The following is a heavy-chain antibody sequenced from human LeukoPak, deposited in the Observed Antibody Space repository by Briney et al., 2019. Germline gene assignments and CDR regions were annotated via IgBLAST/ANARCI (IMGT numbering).Heavy chain of an antibody. CDR3: ARVVSGSGYSIY. CDR2: VSGYNGNT. V-gene: IGHV1-18*01. J-gene: IGHJ4*02. D-gene: IGHD3-3*01. CDR1: DYAFTSYG. Sequence: GASVKVSCKASDYAFTSYGISWVRQAPGQGLEWMGWVSGYNGNTDYAQKFQGRVTMTTDTSTSTAYMELRSLRSDDTAVYYCARVVSGSGYSIYWGQGTLVTVSS.